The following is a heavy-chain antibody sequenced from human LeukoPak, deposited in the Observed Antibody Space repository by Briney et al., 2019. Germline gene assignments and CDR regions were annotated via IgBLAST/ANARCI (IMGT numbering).Heavy chain of an antibody. CDR3: ARDSSDYAFWFGP. CDR2: IYYSGTT. Sequence: SETLSLTCTVSGGSISSSSYYWGWIRQPPGKGLEWIGSIYYSGTTYYNPPLKSRVTISFDTSKNQFSLKLNSVTAADTAVYFCARDSSDYAFWFGPWGQGTLVTVSS. D-gene: IGHD4-17*01. CDR1: GGSISSSSYY. J-gene: IGHJ5*02. V-gene: IGHV4-39*07.